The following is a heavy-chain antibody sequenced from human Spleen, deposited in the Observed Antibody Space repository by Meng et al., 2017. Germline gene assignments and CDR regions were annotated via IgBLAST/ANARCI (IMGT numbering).Heavy chain of an antibody. CDR2: IDHSGST. Sequence: QVQLQQWGAGLLKPSETLSLTCAVSGGSFNNYFWTWIRQPPGQGLEWIGEIDHSGSTNYNPSLKSRVTISVDKSKNQFSLKLTSVTAADTAVYYCVRVVPFASPFWFDPWGQGTLVTVSS. V-gene: IGHV4-34*01. CDR3: VRVVPFASPFWFDP. J-gene: IGHJ5*02. D-gene: IGHD2-2*01. CDR1: GGSFNNYF.